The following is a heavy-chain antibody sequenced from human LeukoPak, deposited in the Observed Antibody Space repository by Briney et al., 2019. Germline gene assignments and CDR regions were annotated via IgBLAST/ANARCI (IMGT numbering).Heavy chain of an antibody. D-gene: IGHD3-22*01. CDR2: INPSGGST. V-gene: IGHV1-46*01. CDR3: ARDLLDKVDYYDSSPSWFDP. J-gene: IGHJ5*02. CDR1: GYTFTSYY. Sequence: GASVKVSCKASGYTFTSYYMHWVRQAPGQGLEWMGIINPSGGSTSYAQKFQGRVTMTRDTSTSTVYMELSSLRSEDTAVYYCARDLLDKVDYYDSSPSWFDPWGQGTLVTVSS.